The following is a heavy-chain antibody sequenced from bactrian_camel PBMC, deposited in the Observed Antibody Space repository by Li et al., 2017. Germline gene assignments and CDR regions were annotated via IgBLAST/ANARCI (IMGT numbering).Heavy chain of an antibody. CDR2: HGTDGST. Sequence: HVQLVESGGGSVQAGGSLTLSCAVSGYTISTYCVAWFRQAPGKGREGVAAHGTDGSTAYADSVKGRFTISKDNAKNTLFLQMNSLKTEDAAMYYCARDLPDGTPSWVFDYWGQGTQVTVS. CDR1: GYTISTYC. J-gene: IGHJ4*01. D-gene: IGHD6*01. CDR3: ARDLPDGTPSWVFDY. V-gene: IGHV3S1*01.